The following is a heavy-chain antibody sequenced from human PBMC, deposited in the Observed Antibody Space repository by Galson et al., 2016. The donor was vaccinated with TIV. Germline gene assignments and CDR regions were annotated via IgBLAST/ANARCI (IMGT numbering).Heavy chain of an antibody. CDR3: VRDPLVAGATPDY. Sequence: SLRLSCAASGFMFSDYAMHWVRQAPGMGLEWVAVVLYDGSNKQYADSVKGRLTISRDNSKNTLDLQLSSLRLDDTAVYYCVRDPLVAGATPDYWGQGTRVTVSS. V-gene: IGHV3-30*04. J-gene: IGHJ4*02. D-gene: IGHD1-26*01. CDR1: GFMFSDYA. CDR2: VLYDGSNK.